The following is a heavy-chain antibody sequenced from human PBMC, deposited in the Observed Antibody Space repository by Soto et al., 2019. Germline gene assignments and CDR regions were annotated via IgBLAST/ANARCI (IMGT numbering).Heavy chain of an antibody. CDR2: IYWDDDK. J-gene: IGHJ4*02. CDR1: GFSLTTSGVG. D-gene: IGHD3-3*01. CDR3: AHRVLRTVFGLVTTTAIYFDF. Sequence: QITLNESGPTQVNPRQTLTLTCTFSGFSLTTSGVGVGWIRQSPGKAPEWLALIYWDDDKRYSPSLKSRLTITKHTSKNQLVLTMADLDPADTVTYYCAHRVLRTVFGLVTTTAIYFDFWGQGTPVAVSS. V-gene: IGHV2-5*02.